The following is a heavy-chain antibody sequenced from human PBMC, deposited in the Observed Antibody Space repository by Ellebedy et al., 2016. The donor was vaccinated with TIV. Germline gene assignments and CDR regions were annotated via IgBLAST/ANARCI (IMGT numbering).Heavy chain of an antibody. J-gene: IGHJ4*02. Sequence: GESLKISCAASGFIFSSYAMHWVRQAPGKGLEWVAVISYDGSNKYYADSVKGRFTISRDNSKNTLCLQMNSLRAEDTAVYYRARGASRWLQPRYYFDYWGQGTLVTVSS. CDR1: GFIFSSYA. CDR2: ISYDGSNK. D-gene: IGHD5-24*01. CDR3: ARGASRWLQPRYYFDY. V-gene: IGHV3-30-3*01.